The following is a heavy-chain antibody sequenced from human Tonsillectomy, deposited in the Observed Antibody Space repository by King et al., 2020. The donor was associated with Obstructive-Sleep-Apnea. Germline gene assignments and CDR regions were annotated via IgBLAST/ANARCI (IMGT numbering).Heavy chain of an antibody. CDR3: ASEYCSVGTCYTVFDI. Sequence: VQLQESGPGLVKPSGTLSLTCAVSGGSISSGNWWTWVRQPPGKGLEWIGEISHSGNTNYNPSLKSRVTISVDKSKNQLSLKLHSVTAADTAVYYCASEYCSVGTCYTVFDIWGRGTMVTVSS. J-gene: IGHJ3*02. D-gene: IGHD2-15*01. V-gene: IGHV4-4*02. CDR1: GGSISSGNW. CDR2: ISHSGNT.